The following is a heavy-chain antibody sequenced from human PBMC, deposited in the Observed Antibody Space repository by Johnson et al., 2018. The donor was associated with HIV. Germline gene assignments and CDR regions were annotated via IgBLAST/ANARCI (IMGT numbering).Heavy chain of an antibody. J-gene: IGHJ3*02. D-gene: IGHD3-10*01. CDR1: GFTVSSNY. CDR3: ARAHYGSGSLDI. V-gene: IGHV3-66*01. CDR2: IYTGSSI. Sequence: VQLVESGGGLVQPGGSLRLSCAASGFTVSSNYMSWVRQAPGRGLEWVSVIYTGSSIYYADSVKGRFTISKDNAKNSLYLQMNSLRAEDTAVYYCARAHYGSGSLDIWGQGTMVTVSS.